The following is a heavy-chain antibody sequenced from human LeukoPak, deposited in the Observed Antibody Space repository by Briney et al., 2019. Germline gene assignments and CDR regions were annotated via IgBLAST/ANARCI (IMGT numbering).Heavy chain of an antibody. J-gene: IGHJ6*03. CDR1: GYTFTSYY. CDR2: INPSGGST. CDR3: ARVDYVPSYYYYYMDV. D-gene: IGHD4/OR15-4a*01. Sequence: ASVKVSCKASGYTFTSYYMHWLRQAPGQGLEWMGIINPSGGSTSYAQKFQGRVTMTTDTSTSTAYMELRSLRSDDTAVYYCARVDYVPSYYYYYMDVWGKGTTVTVSS. V-gene: IGHV1-46*01.